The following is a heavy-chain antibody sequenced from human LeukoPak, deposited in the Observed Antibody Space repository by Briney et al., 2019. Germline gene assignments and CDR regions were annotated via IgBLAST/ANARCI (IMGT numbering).Heavy chain of an antibody. CDR1: RYTFTGYY. V-gene: IGHV1-2*02. J-gene: IGHJ5*02. D-gene: IGHD2-2*01. CDR2: INPNSGGT. CDR3: AKNYQLLSYNCFDP. Sequence: ASVKVSCKASRYTFTGYYIHWVRQAPGQGLEWMGWINPNSGGTNYAQKFQGRVTMTRDTSISTAYMELSTLRSDDTAVYYCAKNYQLLSYNCFDPWGQGTLVTVSS.